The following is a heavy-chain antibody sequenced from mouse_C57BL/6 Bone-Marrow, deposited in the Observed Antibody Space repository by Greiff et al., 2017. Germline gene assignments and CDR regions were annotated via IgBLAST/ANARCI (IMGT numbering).Heavy chain of an antibody. CDR3: ARHEGIYYGINFDY. D-gene: IGHD2-1*01. CDR1: GYTLTEYP. V-gene: IGHV1-62-2*01. J-gene: IGHJ2*01. Sequence: QVQLQQSGAELVKPGASLKLSCKASGYTLTEYPLHWLNQRSGQGLGWMGGFYPGSGSIKYNEKFKDKATLTADKSSSTVYMELSRLTSEDSAVYCCARHEGIYYGINFDYWGQGTTLTVSS. CDR2: FYPGSGSI.